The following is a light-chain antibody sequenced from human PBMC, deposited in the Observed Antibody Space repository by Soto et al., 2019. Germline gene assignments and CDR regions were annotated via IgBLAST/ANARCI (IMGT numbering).Light chain of an antibody. J-gene: IGKJ1*01. CDR1: QRIDTS. V-gene: IGKV1-39*01. CDR3: QQTYIIPET. Sequence: DIQMTQSPSSLSASVGDRVTITCRASQRIDTSISGYQQTPGKAPKPLIYTASRLQSGVPSRFSGSGSGTDFTLTISSLQPEDFATYYCQQTYIIPETFGQGTKVEIK. CDR2: TAS.